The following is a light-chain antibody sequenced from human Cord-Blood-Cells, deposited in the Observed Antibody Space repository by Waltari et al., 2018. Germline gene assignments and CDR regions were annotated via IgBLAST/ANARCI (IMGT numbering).Light chain of an antibody. J-gene: IGLJ3*02. V-gene: IGLV2-11*01. CDR2: DVS. CDR1: SSDVGGYHY. Sequence: QSALTQPRSVSGSPGPSVTIPCTGTSSDVGGYHYVSWYQQHPGKAPKLMIYDVSKRPSGVPDRFSGSKSGNTASLTISGLQAEDEADYYCCSYAGSYTWVFGGGTKLTVL. CDR3: CSYAGSYTWV.